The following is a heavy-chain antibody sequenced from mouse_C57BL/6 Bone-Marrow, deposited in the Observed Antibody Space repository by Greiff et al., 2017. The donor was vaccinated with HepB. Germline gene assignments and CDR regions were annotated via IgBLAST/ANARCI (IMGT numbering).Heavy chain of an antibody. CDR1: GFTFSDYY. J-gene: IGHJ4*01. D-gene: IGHD2-5*01. V-gene: IGHV5-12*01. CDR3: ARQDLSNSYAMDY. Sequence: EVHLVESGGGLVQPGGSLKLSCAASGFTFSDYYMYWVRQTPEKRLEWVAYISNGGGSTYYPDTVKGRFTISRDNAKNTLYLQMSRLKSEDTAMYYCARQDLSNSYAMDYWGQGTSVTVSS. CDR2: ISNGGGST.